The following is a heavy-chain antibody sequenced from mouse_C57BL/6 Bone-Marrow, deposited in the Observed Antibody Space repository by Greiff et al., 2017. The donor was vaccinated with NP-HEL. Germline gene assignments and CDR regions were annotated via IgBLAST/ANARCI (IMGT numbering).Heavy chain of an antibody. D-gene: IGHD1-1*01. J-gene: IGHJ3*01. Sequence: VQLQQPGAELVKPGASVKLSCKASGYTFTSYWMHWVKQRPGRGLEWIGRIVPHRGGTKYTEKFKSKATLTVDKPSSTAYMQLSSLTSEDSAVYYCARAGSLAYWGQGTLVTVSA. CDR2: IVPHRGGT. CDR3: ARAGSLAY. V-gene: IGHV1-72*01. CDR1: GYTFTSYW.